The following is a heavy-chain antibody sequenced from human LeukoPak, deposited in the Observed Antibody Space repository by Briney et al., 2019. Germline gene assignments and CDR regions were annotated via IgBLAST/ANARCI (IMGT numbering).Heavy chain of an antibody. CDR2: IYYSGST. V-gene: IGHV4-39*01. CDR3: ARWNFGQWLVWGSPIRY. J-gene: IGHJ4*02. Sequence: SETLSLTCTVSGGSISSSSHYWGWIRQPPGKGLEWIGSIYYSGSTYYNPSLKSRVTISVDTSKNQFSLKLSSVTAADTAVYYCARWNFGQWLVWGSPIRYWGQGTLVTVSS. CDR1: GGSISSSSHY. D-gene: IGHD6-19*01.